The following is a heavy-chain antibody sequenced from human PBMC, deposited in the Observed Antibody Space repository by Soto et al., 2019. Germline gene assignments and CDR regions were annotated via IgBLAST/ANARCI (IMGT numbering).Heavy chain of an antibody. Sequence: QVQLVQSGAEVKKPGASVKVSCKASGYTFTSYGISWVRQAPGQGLEWMGWINADNGNTHYAHKRQGRITMTTATSTSTAYMELTSRRSNDTAVYSCPRTLPPIDYWGQGTLVTVSS. CDR1: GYTFTSYG. CDR2: INADNGNT. D-gene: IGHD1-26*01. CDR3: PRTLPPIDY. J-gene: IGHJ4*02. V-gene: IGHV1-18*01.